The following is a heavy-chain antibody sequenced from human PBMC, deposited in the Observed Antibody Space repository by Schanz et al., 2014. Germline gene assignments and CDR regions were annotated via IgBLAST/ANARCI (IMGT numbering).Heavy chain of an antibody. V-gene: IGHV3-66*01. CDR3: AKQIHYDILTVTRN. CDR2: IYSGIGA. CDR1: GFTVSSNH. D-gene: IGHD3-9*01. Sequence: VQLVESGGGVVQPGGSLRLSCAASGFTVSSNHMSWVRQAPGKGLEWVSVIYSGIGAYYADSVKGRFTISRDNSKNTLYLQMNSLRAEDTAVYYCAKQIHYDILTVTRNWGQGALVTVSS. J-gene: IGHJ4*02.